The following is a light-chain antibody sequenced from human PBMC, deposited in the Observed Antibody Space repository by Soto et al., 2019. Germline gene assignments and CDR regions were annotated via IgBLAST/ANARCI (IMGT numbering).Light chain of an antibody. CDR1: SGHSSYA. J-gene: IGLJ2*01. V-gene: IGLV4-69*01. CDR3: QTWGTGIRV. Sequence: QSVLTQSPSGSASLGASVKLTCTLSSGHSSYAIAWHQQQPEKGPRYLMKLNSDGSHTKGDGIPDRFSGSSSGAERYLTISGLQSEDEADYYCQTWGTGIRVFGGGTKLTVL. CDR2: LNSDGSH.